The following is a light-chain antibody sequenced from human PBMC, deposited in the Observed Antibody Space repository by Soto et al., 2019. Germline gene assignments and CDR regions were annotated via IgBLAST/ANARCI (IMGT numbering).Light chain of an antibody. CDR1: QSISSY. CDR3: QQYNSYWRT. V-gene: IGKV1-39*01. CDR2: AAS. Sequence: DIQMTQSTSSLSASLGDRVTITCRASQSISSYLNWYQQKKGKAPKLLIYAASSLQSGVPSRFSGSGYGTEFNLTITSLQTDDFATYYCQQYNSYWRTFGQGTKVDIK. J-gene: IGKJ1*01.